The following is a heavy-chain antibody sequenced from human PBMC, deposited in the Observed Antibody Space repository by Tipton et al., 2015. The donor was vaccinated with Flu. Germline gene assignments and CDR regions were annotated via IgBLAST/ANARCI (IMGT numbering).Heavy chain of an antibody. J-gene: IGHJ4*02. CDR3: ARDYGDYGTAPYFDY. CDR1: GGSISSYY. CDR2: IYTSGST. Sequence: GLVKPSETLSLTCTVSGGSISSYYWSWIRQPAGKGLEWIGRIYTSGSTNYNPSLKSRVTMSVDTSKNQFSLKLSSVTAADTAVYYGARDYGDYGTAPYFDYWGQGTLVTVSS. D-gene: IGHD4-17*01. V-gene: IGHV4-4*07.